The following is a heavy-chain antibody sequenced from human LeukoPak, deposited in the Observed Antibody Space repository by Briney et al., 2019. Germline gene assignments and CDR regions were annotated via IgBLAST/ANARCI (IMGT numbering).Heavy chain of an antibody. V-gene: IGHV3-30*18. CDR1: GFTFSRYG. CDR3: AKVHSPLEYYYAMDV. CDR2: ISYDGSNK. Sequence: GGSLRLSCAASGFTFSRYGMQWVRQAPGKGLEWVAIISYDGSNKYYADSVKGRFTISRDNSKNTLSLLMNSLRAEDTAVFYCAKVHSPLEYYYAMDVWGQGTTVTVS. J-gene: IGHJ6*02. D-gene: IGHD1-1*01.